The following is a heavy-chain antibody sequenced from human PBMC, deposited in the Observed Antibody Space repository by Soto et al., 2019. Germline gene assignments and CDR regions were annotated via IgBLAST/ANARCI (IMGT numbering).Heavy chain of an antibody. Sequence: GGSLRLSCSASGFTFSIYAMHWVRQAPGKGLEYVSSISTNGGSTDYADSVKGRFTISRDNSKNTVYLQMSSLRAEDTAVYYCVKGDYHYDGSAYYPFDYWRQGT. CDR3: VKGDYHYDGSAYYPFDY. CDR2: ISTNGGST. D-gene: IGHD3-22*01. CDR1: GFTFSIYA. J-gene: IGHJ4*02. V-gene: IGHV3-64D*06.